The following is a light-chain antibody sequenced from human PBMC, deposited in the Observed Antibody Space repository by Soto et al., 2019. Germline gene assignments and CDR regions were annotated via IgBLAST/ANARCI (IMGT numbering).Light chain of an antibody. J-gene: IGKJ4*01. CDR1: ESVSNN. CDR2: AAS. CDR3: QQYNKWPLT. Sequence: EIVMTQSPATLSVSQGERATLSCRATESVSNNLAWYQQKPGQAPTLLIFAASTRATGIPARFSGSESGTDFTLTISSLQSEDFAVYYCQQYNKWPLTFGGGTKVEIK. V-gene: IGKV3-15*01.